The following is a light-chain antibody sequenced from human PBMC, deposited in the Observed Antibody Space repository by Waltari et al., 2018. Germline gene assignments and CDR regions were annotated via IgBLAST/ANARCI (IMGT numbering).Light chain of an antibody. CDR1: STYVGSYNL. V-gene: IGLV2-23*01. CDR2: AGS. Sequence: QSALPQPSSVSGSPGQSITIPCTGTSTYVGSYNLVSWYQQHPGKAPNIMIYAGSKRPSGVSNRFSGSKSGNTASLTISGLQAEDEADYYCCSYAGSSTVVFGGGTKLTVL. CDR3: CSYAGSSTVV. J-gene: IGLJ2*01.